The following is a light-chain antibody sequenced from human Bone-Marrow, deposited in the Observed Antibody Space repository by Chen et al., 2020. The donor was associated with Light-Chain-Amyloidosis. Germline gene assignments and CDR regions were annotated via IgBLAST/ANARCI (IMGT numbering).Light chain of an antibody. CDR3: QVWDRSSDRPV. Sequence: SYVLTQPSSVSVAPGQTATIACGGNNIGSTSVHWYQQTPGQASLLVVYDESDRPSGIPARLSGSNSGNTATLTISRVEAGDAADYYCQVWDRSSDRPVFGGGTTLTVL. J-gene: IGLJ3*02. CDR1: NIGSTS. V-gene: IGLV3-21*02. CDR2: DES.